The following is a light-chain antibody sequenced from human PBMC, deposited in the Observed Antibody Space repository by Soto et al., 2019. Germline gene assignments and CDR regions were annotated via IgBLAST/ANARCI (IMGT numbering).Light chain of an antibody. CDR2: AAS. CDR3: QQSYSTPLT. CDR1: QSISSN. J-gene: IGKJ4*01. V-gene: IGKV1-39*01. Sequence: DIQMTQSPSSLSASVGDRVTITCRASQSISSNVNWYQQKPGKAPKLLFYAASSLQSGVPSRFSGSGSGTDFTLTISILQPEDFATYYCQQSYSTPLTFGGGTKVEIK.